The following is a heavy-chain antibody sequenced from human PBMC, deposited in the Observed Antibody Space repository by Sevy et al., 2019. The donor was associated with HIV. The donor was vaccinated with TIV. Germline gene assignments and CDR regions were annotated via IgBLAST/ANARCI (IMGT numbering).Heavy chain of an antibody. Sequence: SETLSLTCTVSGGSISSSSYYWGWIRQPPGKGREWIGSIYYSGSTYHNPSLKSRVTISVGTPKTQFSLKLSTVTAADTAVYYCARQAVANWGGHFDYWGQGTLVTVSS. J-gene: IGHJ4*02. D-gene: IGHD7-27*01. CDR1: GGSISSSSYY. V-gene: IGHV4-39*01. CDR2: IYYSGST. CDR3: ARQAVANWGGHFDY.